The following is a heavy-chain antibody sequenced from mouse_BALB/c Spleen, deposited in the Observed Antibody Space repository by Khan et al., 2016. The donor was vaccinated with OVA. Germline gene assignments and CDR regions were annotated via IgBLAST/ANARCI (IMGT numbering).Heavy chain of an antibody. D-gene: IGHD1-1*01. J-gene: IGHJ2*01. V-gene: IGHV1-20*02. CDR1: GYSFTGYF. Sequence: VQLQQSGPEVVRPGASVKISCKASGYSFTGYFMNWVMQSHGKSLEWIGRINPHIGETFYNQRFKDKATLTVDESSSTAHMELRSLASKDSAVYYCTIIYRSDFDYWGQGTTLTVSS. CDR3: TIIYRSDFDY. CDR2: INPHIGET.